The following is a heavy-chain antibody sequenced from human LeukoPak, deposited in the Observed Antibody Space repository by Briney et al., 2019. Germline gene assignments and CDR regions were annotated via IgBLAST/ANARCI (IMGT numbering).Heavy chain of an antibody. CDR3: ARDWETFDDY. Sequence: GGSLRLSCADSGFTFSTYAMNWVRQAPGKGLEWLSWINRNSDTIYYAESVKGPFALSRDNAQNSLYLQMTSLRDEDTAVYYCARDWETFDDYWGQGTLVTVSS. CDR1: GFTFSTYA. CDR2: INRNSDTI. D-gene: IGHD3-16*01. J-gene: IGHJ4*02. V-gene: IGHV3-48*02.